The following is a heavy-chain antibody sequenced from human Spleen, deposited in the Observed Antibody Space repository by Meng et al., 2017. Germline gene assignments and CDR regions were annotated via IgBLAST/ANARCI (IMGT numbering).Heavy chain of an antibody. CDR2: ISGSGGST. CDR3: ARDGCSGGSCYLDNWFDP. V-gene: IGHV3-23*01. J-gene: IGHJ5*02. D-gene: IGHD2-15*01. Sequence: GESLKISCAASGFTFRTYAMSWVRQAPGKGLEWVSAISGSGGSTYYADSVKGRFTISSDNSKNTAYLQMNSLRAEDTAVYYCARDGCSGGSCYLDNWFDPWGQGTLVTVSS. CDR1: GFTFRTYA.